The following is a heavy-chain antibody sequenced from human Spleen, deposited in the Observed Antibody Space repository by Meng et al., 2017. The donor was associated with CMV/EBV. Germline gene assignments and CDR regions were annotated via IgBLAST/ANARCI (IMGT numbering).Heavy chain of an antibody. D-gene: IGHD2-2*02. V-gene: IGHV3-74*01. J-gene: IGHJ6*02. Sequence: GGSLRLSCAASGITFSGYWMHWVSQAPGKGLVWVSRSHRDGSIINYANSVKGRVTISRDNVKHTLYLQMNSLRAEDTAVYYCARDLICSSTICYIWLSYYYYGMDVWGQGTTVTVSS. CDR2: SHRDGSII. CDR3: ARDLICSSTICYIWLSYYYYGMDV. CDR1: GITFSGYW.